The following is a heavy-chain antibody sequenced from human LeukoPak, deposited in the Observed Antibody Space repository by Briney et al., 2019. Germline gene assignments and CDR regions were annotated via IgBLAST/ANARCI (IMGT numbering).Heavy chain of an antibody. CDR2: INHSGST. V-gene: IGHV4-4*02. D-gene: IGHD2-15*01. J-gene: IGHJ4*02. Sequence: SETLSLTCAVSGGSISSSNWWSWVRQPPGKGLEWIGEINHSGSTNYNPSLKSRATISVDTSKNQFSLKLSSATAADTAVYYCARGLSAIVYWGQGTLVTVSS. CDR1: GGSISSSNW. CDR3: ARGLSAIVY.